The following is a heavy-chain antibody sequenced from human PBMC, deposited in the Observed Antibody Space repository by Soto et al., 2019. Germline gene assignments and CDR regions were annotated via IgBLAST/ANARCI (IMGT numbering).Heavy chain of an antibody. J-gene: IGHJ3*01. CDR1: GLTLSDYY. V-gene: IGHV3-11*01. D-gene: IGHD3-22*01. CDR3: AGSGPIPPYDSSGYRNDGFSV. Sequence: PGGSLRLSCVASGLTLSDYYMTWIRQAPGRGLEWVAYISSNTKMIFYPDSVKGRFTISRDNAKNALFLEMSGLRVEDTATYYCAGSGPIPPYDSSGYRNDGFSVWGQGTKVTVSS. CDR2: ISSNTKMI.